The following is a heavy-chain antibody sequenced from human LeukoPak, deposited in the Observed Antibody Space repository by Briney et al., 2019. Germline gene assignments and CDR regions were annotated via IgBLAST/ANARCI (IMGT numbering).Heavy chain of an antibody. J-gene: IGHJ6*02. CDR3: ARRNAMDV. CDR1: GFTFSIYW. V-gene: IGHV3-7*03. CDR2: INRDGSER. Sequence: GGSLRLSCAAAGFTFSIYWMSWVRQAPGKGLEWVANINRDGSERYYVDSVKGRFTISRDDAKSSLYLQMNSLRAEDTAVYYCARRNAMDVWGQGTTVIVFS.